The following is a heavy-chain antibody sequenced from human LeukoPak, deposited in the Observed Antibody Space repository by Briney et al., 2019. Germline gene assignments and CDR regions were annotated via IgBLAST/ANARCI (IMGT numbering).Heavy chain of an antibody. Sequence: GGSLRLSCAASGFTFSSYWMHWVRQAPGKGLVWVSRMSSDGSSTSYADSVKGRFTISRDNAKNTLYLQMNRLRAEDTAVYYCTSSDYFDYWGQGTLVTVSS. J-gene: IGHJ4*02. V-gene: IGHV3-74*01. CDR3: TSSDYFDY. CDR2: MSSDGSST. CDR1: GFTFSSYW.